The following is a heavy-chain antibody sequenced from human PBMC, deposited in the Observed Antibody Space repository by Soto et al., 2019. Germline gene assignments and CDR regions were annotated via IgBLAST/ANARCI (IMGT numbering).Heavy chain of an antibody. D-gene: IGHD3-3*01. Sequence: SETLSLTCTVSGDSITSGESYWSWIRQPPGKGLEWIGSIYYSGSTYYNPSLKSRISISVDTSKNQFSLKLRSVTAADTAVYYCARGGETYYDFWSGFSPIDYWGQGALVTVSS. V-gene: IGHV4-30-4*01. CDR3: ARGGETYYDFWSGFSPIDY. J-gene: IGHJ4*02. CDR1: GDSITSGESY. CDR2: IYYSGST.